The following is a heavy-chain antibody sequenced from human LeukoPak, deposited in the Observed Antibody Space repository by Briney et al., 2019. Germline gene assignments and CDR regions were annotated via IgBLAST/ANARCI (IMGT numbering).Heavy chain of an antibody. CDR1: GFTFNNYA. D-gene: IGHD6-13*01. CDR3: AKDAGYSSSWYMGNYYYYYMDV. Sequence: GGSLRLSCAASGFTFNNYAMNWVRQAPGKGLEWVSGISGSGGSTYYADSVKGRSTISRDNSKNTLSLQMNSLRAEDTAVYYCAKDAGYSSSWYMGNYYYYYMDVWGKGTTVTVSS. CDR2: ISGSGGST. V-gene: IGHV3-23*01. J-gene: IGHJ6*03.